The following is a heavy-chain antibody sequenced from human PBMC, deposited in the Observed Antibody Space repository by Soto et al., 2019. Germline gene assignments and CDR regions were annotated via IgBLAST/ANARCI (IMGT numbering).Heavy chain of an antibody. CDR1: GFTVSSNY. J-gene: IGHJ3*02. CDR2: IYSGGST. D-gene: IGHD3-10*01. CDR3: ATLTMGGADAFDI. Sequence: GESLKISCAASGFTVSSNYMSWVRQAPGKGLEWVSVIYSGGSTYYADSVKGRFTISRDNSKNTLYLQMNSLRAEDTAVYYCATLTMGGADAFDIWGQGTMVTVSS. V-gene: IGHV3-53*01.